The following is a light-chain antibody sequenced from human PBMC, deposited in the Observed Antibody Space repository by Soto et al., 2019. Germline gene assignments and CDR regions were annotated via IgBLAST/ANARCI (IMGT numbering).Light chain of an antibody. J-gene: IGKJ1*01. CDR3: LQDYNFPRT. CDR2: AAS. CDR1: QDIRND. V-gene: IGKV1-6*01. Sequence: SSLSASVGDRVTITCRASQDIRNDLGWYQQKPGKAPKLLIYAASTLQSGVPSRFSGSGSGIHFTLTISSLQPEDFATYYCLQDYNFPRTFGQGTKVDIK.